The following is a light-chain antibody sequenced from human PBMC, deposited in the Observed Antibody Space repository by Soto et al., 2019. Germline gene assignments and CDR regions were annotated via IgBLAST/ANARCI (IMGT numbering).Light chain of an antibody. V-gene: IGLV1-44*01. CDR3: ATWDDTLNAV. CDR2: TNN. Sequence: HCVLTQPPSASGTPGQRVTISWSGSSSNIGSNTVNWYQQLPGTAPKLLIYTNNQRPSGVPDRFSGSKSGTSASLAISGLQSEDEADYYCATWDDTLNAVFGGGTQLTVL. J-gene: IGLJ7*01. CDR1: SSNIGSNT.